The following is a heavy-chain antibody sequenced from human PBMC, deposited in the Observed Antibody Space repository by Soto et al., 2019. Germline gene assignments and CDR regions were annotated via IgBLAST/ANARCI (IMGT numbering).Heavy chain of an antibody. CDR3: ARSHWNSVSGMDV. Sequence: ESLKISCKGSGYSFTSYWISWVRQMPGKGLEWMGRIDPSGSYTNYSPSFQGHVTISADKSISTAYLQWSSLKASDTAMYYCARSHWNSVSGMDVWGQGTTVTVS. CDR1: GYSFTSYW. V-gene: IGHV5-10-1*01. J-gene: IGHJ6*02. CDR2: IDPSGSYT. D-gene: IGHD1-7*01.